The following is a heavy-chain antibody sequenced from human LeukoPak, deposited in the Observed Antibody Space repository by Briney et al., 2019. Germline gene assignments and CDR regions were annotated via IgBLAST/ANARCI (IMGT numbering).Heavy chain of an antibody. D-gene: IGHD2-2*01. Sequence: GGCLRLSCAASGFTFSSYEMNWVTQAPGKGLEWISYISSSGSTIYYADSVKGRFTISRDNTKNSLYLQMNSLRVEDTAIYSCARVQDQLLRYWGQGTRVTVSS. J-gene: IGHJ4*02. V-gene: IGHV3-48*03. CDR3: ARVQDQLLRY. CDR1: GFTFSSYE. CDR2: ISSSGSTI.